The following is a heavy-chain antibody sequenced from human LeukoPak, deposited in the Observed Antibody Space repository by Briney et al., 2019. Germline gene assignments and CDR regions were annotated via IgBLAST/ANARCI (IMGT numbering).Heavy chain of an antibody. CDR2: IRYDGNDK. D-gene: IGHD1-1*01. CDR3: AKDSQLDVGSDYYYYFYMDV. CDR1: GFIFSTFG. V-gene: IGHV3-30*02. Sequence: GGSLRLSCAASGFIFSTFGMYWVRQVPGKGLEWVAFIRYDGNDKYYGDSAKDRFTISRDNSKNTLYLQINSLTTDDTGVYYCAKDSQLDVGSDYYYYFYMDVWGRGTTVTVSS. J-gene: IGHJ6*03.